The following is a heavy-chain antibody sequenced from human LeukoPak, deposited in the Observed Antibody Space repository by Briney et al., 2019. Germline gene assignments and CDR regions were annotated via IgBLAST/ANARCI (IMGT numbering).Heavy chain of an antibody. CDR3: ARDVGETRYSDPFDI. CDR2: IYSGGST. Sequence: GGSLRLSCAASGFTVSSNYMSWVRQAPGKGLEWVSVIYSGGSTYYADSVKGRFTISRDNSKNTLYLQMNSLRAEDTAVYYCARDVGETRYSDPFDIWGQGTMVTVSS. D-gene: IGHD2-21*01. V-gene: IGHV3-66*01. CDR1: GFTVSSNY. J-gene: IGHJ3*02.